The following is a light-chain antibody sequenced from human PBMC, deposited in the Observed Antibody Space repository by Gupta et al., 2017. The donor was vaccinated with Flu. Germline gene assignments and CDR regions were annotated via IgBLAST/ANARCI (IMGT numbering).Light chain of an antibody. CDR3: QQSYSTPLT. CDR2: AAS. J-gene: IGKJ4*01. Sequence: DIQMTKSPSSLSASVGDRVTITCRASQSISSILNWYQQKPGKAPKLLIYAASSLQSGVPSRFSGSGSGTEFTLTISSLQPEDFATYYCQQSYSTPLTFGGGTEVEIK. CDR1: QSISSI. V-gene: IGKV1-39*01.